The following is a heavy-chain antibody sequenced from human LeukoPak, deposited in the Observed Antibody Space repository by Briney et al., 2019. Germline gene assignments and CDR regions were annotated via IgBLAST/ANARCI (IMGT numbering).Heavy chain of an antibody. CDR3: AKPGGYSYVENFDY. J-gene: IGHJ4*02. V-gene: IGHV3-23*01. CDR1: GFTFSSYA. Sequence: GGSLRLSCAASGFTFSSYAMNWVRQAPGKGLEWVSGTSGSGGSTFYADSVKGRFAMSRDNSKNTLYLQMNSLRAEDTAVYYCAKPGGYSYVENFDYWGQGTLVTVSS. D-gene: IGHD5-18*01. CDR2: TSGSGGST.